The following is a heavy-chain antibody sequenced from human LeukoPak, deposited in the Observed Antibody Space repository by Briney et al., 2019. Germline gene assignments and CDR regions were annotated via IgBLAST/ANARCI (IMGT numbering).Heavy chain of an antibody. CDR1: GGTFSSYA. Sequence: ASVKVSCKASGGTFSSYAISWVRQAPGQGLEWMGGIIPIFGTANYAQKFQGRVTITADESTSTAYMGLSSLRSEDTAVYYCARAAGSGSYYNFYWFDPWGQGTVVTVSS. CDR2: IIPIFGTA. D-gene: IGHD3-10*01. J-gene: IGHJ5*02. CDR3: ARAAGSGSYYNFYWFDP. V-gene: IGHV1-69*01.